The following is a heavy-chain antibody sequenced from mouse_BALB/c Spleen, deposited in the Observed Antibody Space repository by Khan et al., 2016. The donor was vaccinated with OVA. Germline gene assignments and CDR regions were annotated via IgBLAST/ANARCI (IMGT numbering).Heavy chain of an antibody. D-gene: IGHD1-1*01. J-gene: IGHJ2*01. CDR1: GYTFTNYW. CDR2: TNPTNGRT. V-gene: IGHV1S81*02. CDR3: GGTKKIVGNYFDY. Sequence: QVQLQQSGAELVKAGASVKMSCKASGYTFTNYWMHWVKQRPGQGLEWFAETNPTNGRTYYNEKFKGKATLTVDKSSSTAYMLLSGPTFEDSGVYSCGGTKKIVGNYFDYWGQGTTLTVSS.